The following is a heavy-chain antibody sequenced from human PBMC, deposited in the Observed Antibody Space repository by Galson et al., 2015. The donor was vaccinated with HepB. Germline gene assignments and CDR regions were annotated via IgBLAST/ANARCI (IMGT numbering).Heavy chain of an antibody. Sequence: SLRLSCAASGFTFSSYAMSWVRQAPGKGLEWVSAISGSGGSTYYADSVEGRFTISRDSSKNTLYLQMNSLRAEDTAVYYCAKRDGGDCVVGVDFWGQGTLVTVSS. CDR1: GFTFSSYA. V-gene: IGHV3-23*01. J-gene: IGHJ1*01. CDR3: AKRDGGDCVVGVDF. CDR2: ISGSGGST. D-gene: IGHD2-21*02.